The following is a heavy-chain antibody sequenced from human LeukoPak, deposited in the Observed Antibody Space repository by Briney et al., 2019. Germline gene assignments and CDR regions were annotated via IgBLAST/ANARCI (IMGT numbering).Heavy chain of an antibody. CDR2: INPSGGST. V-gene: IGHV1-46*01. J-gene: IGHJ4*02. Sequence: ASVKVSCKASGYTFTSYYMHWVRRAPGQGLEWMGIINPSGGSTSYAQKFQGRVTMTRDMSTSTVYMELSSLRSEDTAVYYCARDPNYDFWSGYLDYWGQGTLVTVSS. D-gene: IGHD3-3*01. CDR1: GYTFTSYY. CDR3: ARDPNYDFWSGYLDY.